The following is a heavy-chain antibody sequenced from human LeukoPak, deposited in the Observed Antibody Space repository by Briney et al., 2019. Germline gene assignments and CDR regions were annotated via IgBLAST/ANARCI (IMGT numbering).Heavy chain of an antibody. J-gene: IGHJ4*02. Sequence: PGGSLRLSCAASGFTFGSYAMSWIRQAPGKGLEWVSAISGSGSSTFYGDPVKGRFTISRDNSKNTLYLQMNSLRGEDTAVYYCAKEGVIDDGKSVSPYFFDYWGQGTLITVSS. V-gene: IGHV3-23*01. D-gene: IGHD4-23*01. CDR2: ISGSGSST. CDR3: AKEGVIDDGKSVSPYFFDY. CDR1: GFTFGSYA.